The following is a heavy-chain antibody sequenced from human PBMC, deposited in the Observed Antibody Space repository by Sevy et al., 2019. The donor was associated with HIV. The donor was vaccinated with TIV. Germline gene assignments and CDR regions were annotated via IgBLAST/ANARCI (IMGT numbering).Heavy chain of an antibody. Sequence: GGSLRLSCAASGFTFSSYGMHWVRQAPVKGLEWVAVIWYDGSNKYYADSVKGRFTISRDNSKNTLYLQMNSLRAEDTAVYYCARVSGRRYYDFWSGRDYYGMDVWGQGTTVTVSS. CDR3: ARVSGRRYYDFWSGRDYYGMDV. D-gene: IGHD3-3*01. V-gene: IGHV3-33*01. J-gene: IGHJ6*02. CDR2: IWYDGSNK. CDR1: GFTFSSYG.